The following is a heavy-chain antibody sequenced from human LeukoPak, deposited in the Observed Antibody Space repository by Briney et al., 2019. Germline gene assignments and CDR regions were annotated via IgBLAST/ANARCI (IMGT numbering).Heavy chain of an antibody. D-gene: IGHD2-15*01. CDR3: ARVLRYCSGGNRYSGGLGYMDV. J-gene: IGHJ6*03. V-gene: IGHV3-21*01. CDR2: ISRSGSYI. Sequence: GGSLRLSCAASGFTFSTYRMNWVRQGPGKGLEWVSSISRSGSYIYYADSVKGRFTISRDNAKNSLYLQMNSLRAEDTAVYYCARVLRYCSGGNRYSGGLGYMDVWGKGTTVTISS. CDR1: GFTFSTYR.